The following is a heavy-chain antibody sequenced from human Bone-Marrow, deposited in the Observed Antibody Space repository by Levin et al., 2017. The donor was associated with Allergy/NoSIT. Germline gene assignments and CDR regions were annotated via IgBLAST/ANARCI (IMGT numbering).Heavy chain of an antibody. CDR2: IYHSGST. CDR1: GGSISSSNW. Sequence: PGGSLRLSCAVSGGSISSSNWWSWVRQPPGKGLEWIGEIYHSGSTNYNPSLKSRVTISGDKSKNHFSLKLRSVTAADTAVYYCARGITIFGVTTSYMDVWGKGTTVTVSS. D-gene: IGHD3-3*01. CDR3: ARGITIFGVTTSYMDV. J-gene: IGHJ6*03. V-gene: IGHV4-4*02.